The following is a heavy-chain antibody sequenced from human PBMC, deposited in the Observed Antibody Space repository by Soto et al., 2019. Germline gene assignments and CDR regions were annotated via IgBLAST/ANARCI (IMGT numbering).Heavy chain of an antibody. CDR2: IYHSGST. J-gene: IGHJ6*02. CDR3: ARGRYCSGGSCYSYYYYGMDV. V-gene: IGHV4-38-2*01. Sequence: LSLTCAVSGYSISSGYYWGWIRQPPGKGLEWIGSIYHSGSTYYNPSLKSRVTISVDTSKNQFSLKLSSVTAADTAVYYCARGRYCSGGSCYSYYYYGMDVWGQGTTVTVSS. CDR1: GYSISSGYY. D-gene: IGHD2-15*01.